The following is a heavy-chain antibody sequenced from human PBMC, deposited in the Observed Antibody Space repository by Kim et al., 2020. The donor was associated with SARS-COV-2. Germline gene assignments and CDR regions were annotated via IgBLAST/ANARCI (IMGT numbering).Heavy chain of an antibody. J-gene: IGHJ6*02. CDR2: ISGSGGST. V-gene: IGHV3-23*01. CDR3: AKGVCGGYTSGSTCSMDV. Sequence: GGSLRLSCAASGFTFSSYAMSWVRQAPGKGLEWVSIISGSGGSTHYADSVKGRFTISRDNSKNTLDMQMNSLRAEDTAVYYCAKGVCGGYTSGSTCSMDVWGQGTTVTVSS. CDR1: GFTFSSYA. D-gene: IGHD2-21*01.